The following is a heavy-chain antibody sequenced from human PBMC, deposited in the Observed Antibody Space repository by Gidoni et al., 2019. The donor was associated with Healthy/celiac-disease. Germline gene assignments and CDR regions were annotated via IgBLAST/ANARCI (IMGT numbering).Heavy chain of an antibody. Sequence: EVQLLESGGGLVQPGGSLRLSCAASGFTFSSYAMSWVRPAPGKGLDWVSAISGSGGSTYSADSGKGRFTISRDNSKNTLYLQMNSLRAEDTAVYYCAKDEIVVVPAAISYYYYYYYMDVWGKGTTVTVSS. CDR2: ISGSGGST. D-gene: IGHD2-2*02. CDR1: GFTFSSYA. J-gene: IGHJ6*03. CDR3: AKDEIVVVPAAISYYYYYYYMDV. V-gene: IGHV3-23*01.